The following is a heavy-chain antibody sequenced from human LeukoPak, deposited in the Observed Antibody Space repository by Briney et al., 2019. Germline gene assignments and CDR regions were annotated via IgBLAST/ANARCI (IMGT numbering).Heavy chain of an antibody. CDR1: GGSISSYY. CDR2: IYYSGST. D-gene: IGHD5-18*01. CDR3: ARQMDTAMVTGHYYYYMDV. V-gene: IGHV4-59*08. J-gene: IGHJ6*03. Sequence: SETLSLTCTVSGGSISSYYWIWVGQPPGKGLEGFGCIYYSGSTNYNPSLKSRVTISVDTSKNQFSLKLSSVTAADTAVYYCARQMDTAMVTGHYYYYMDVWGKGTTVTVSS.